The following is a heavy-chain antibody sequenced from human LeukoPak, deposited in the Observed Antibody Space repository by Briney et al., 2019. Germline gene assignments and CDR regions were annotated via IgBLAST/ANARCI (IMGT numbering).Heavy chain of an antibody. Sequence: ASVKVSCKGSGYTFSNYAIQWVRQAPGQRLEWMGWINAGNGNTKYSQKFEGRVTITRDTSASTAYMELSGLRSEDTAVYYCAREQDLWSGYSFDYWGQGTLVTVSS. CDR1: GYTFSNYA. CDR2: INAGNGNT. V-gene: IGHV1-3*01. CDR3: AREQDLWSGYSFDY. J-gene: IGHJ4*02. D-gene: IGHD3-3*01.